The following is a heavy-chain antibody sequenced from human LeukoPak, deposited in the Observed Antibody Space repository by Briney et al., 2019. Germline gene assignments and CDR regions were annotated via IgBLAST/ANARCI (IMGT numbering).Heavy chain of an antibody. CDR1: GYTFTRYA. CDR2: INAGNGNT. Sequence: GASVKVSCKASGYTFTRYAMHWGRQAPGQRLEWMGWINAGNGNTKYSQEFQGRVTITRDTSASTAYMELSSLRSEDTAVYYCARGITMVRGVIIIPYFDYWGQGTLVTVSS. CDR3: ARGITMVRGVIIIPYFDY. J-gene: IGHJ4*02. D-gene: IGHD3-10*01. V-gene: IGHV1-3*01.